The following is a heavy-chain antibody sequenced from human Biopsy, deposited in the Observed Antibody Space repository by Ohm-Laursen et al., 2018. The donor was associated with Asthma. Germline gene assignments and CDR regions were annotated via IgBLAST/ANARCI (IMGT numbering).Heavy chain of an antibody. CDR2: IYWDDDK. Sequence: PTQTLTLTCTFSGFSLSTSGGGVGWTRQPPGKALEWLGNIYWDDDKRYSSSLQSRLTITRDTPKDQVVLTMTNMGPVDTGTYYCVHTLVGLKAFDFWGQGTLVTVSS. J-gene: IGHJ4*02. CDR3: VHTLVGLKAFDF. CDR1: GFSLSTSGGG. D-gene: IGHD1-26*01. V-gene: IGHV2-5*02.